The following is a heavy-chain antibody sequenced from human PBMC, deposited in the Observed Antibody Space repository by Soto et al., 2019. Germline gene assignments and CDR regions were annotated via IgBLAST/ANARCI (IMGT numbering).Heavy chain of an antibody. V-gene: IGHV3-23*01. CDR3: AKGVPGGATSCSGGSCYPFDP. D-gene: IGHD2-15*01. J-gene: IGHJ5*02. CDR1: GFTFSLYA. Sequence: ELQLLESGGGLVQPGGSLRLSCAASGFTFSLYAMNWVRQAPGKGLEWVSTIGGSGDNTYYADSVRGRFTISRDNSKNTLYLQMNSLRAEDTAIYYCAKGVPGGATSCSGGSCYPFDPWGQGTLVTVSS. CDR2: IGGSGDNT.